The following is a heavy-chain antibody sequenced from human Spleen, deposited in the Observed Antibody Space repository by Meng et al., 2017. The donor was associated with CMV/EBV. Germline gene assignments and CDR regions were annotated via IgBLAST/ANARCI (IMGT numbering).Heavy chain of an antibody. CDR1: GDSVSSSTAA. J-gene: IGHJ4*02. CDR2: TLYRTKWYF. CDR3: VREDRGCFDY. V-gene: IGHV6-1*01. Sequence: DISGDSVSSSTAAWNWIRQSPAGGLEWLGRTLYRTKWYFDYAASLKSRAAIDPDTSKNQCSLHLNSVTPDDTAVYYCVREDRGCFDYWGRGTLVTVSS. D-gene: IGHD6-19*01.